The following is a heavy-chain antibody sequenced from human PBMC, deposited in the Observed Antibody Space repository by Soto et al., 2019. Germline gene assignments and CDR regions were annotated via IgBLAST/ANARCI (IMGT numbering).Heavy chain of an antibody. J-gene: IGHJ4*01. CDR2: ISSSSYI. V-gene: IGHV3-48*02. CDR1: GFSFSSYG. CDR3: ARDSHYDSFRGDY. Sequence: PGGSLRLSWAASGFSFSSYGINWVRQAPGKGLEWVAYISSSSYIYYADSVKGRFTISRDNAKNSLYLQMNSLRDEDTAVYYCARDSHYDSFRGDYRGHVTQFTTSS. D-gene: IGHD3-22*01.